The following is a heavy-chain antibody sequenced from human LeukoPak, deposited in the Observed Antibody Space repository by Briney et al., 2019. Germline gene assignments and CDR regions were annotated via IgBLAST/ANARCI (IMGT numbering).Heavy chain of an antibody. Sequence: SETLSLTCTVSGGSISSYYWSWIRQPPGKGLEWIGYIYYSGSTNYNPSLKSRVTIPVDTSKNQFSLKLSSVTAADTAVYYCARDLLDSSGYNWFDPWGQGTLVTVSS. D-gene: IGHD3-22*01. CDR1: GGSISSYY. J-gene: IGHJ5*02. CDR3: ARDLLDSSGYNWFDP. V-gene: IGHV4-59*01. CDR2: IYYSGST.